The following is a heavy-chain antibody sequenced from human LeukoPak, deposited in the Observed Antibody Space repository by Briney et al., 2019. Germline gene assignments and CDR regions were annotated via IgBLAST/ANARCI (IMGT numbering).Heavy chain of an antibody. V-gene: IGHV3-30*18. J-gene: IGHJ4*02. Sequence: GGSLKLSCAASGFTFSSYGMHWVRQAPGKGLEWVAVISYDGSNKYYADSVKGRFTISRDNSKNTLYLQMNSLRAEDTAVYYCAKDSYSSGWYDYWGQGTLVTVSS. CDR2: ISYDGSNK. CDR3: AKDSYSSGWYDY. CDR1: GFTFSSYG. D-gene: IGHD6-19*01.